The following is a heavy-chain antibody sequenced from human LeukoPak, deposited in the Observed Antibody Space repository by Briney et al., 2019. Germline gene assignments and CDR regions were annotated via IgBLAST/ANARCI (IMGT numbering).Heavy chain of an antibody. Sequence: GGSLRLSCAASGFTFSSYWMHWVRQAPGRGLVWVSRISSDGSSTNYADSVKGRFTISRDNAKNTLYLQMNSLRAEDTAVYYCAKKKQLGTGDAFDIWGQGTMVTVSS. CDR1: GFTFSSYW. D-gene: IGHD5-18*01. CDR2: ISSDGSST. V-gene: IGHV3-74*01. J-gene: IGHJ3*02. CDR3: AKKKQLGTGDAFDI.